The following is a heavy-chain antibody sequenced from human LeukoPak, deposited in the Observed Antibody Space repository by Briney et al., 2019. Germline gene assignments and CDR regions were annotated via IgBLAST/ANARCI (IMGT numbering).Heavy chain of an antibody. Sequence: PGGSLRLSCAASGFTFSSYEMNWVRQAPGKGLEWVSYISSSGSTIYYADSVKGRFTISRDNAKNSLYLQMNSLRDEDTAVYYCARGRYYYDSSGYYAAYFDYWGQGTLVTVSS. CDR2: ISSSGSTI. CDR3: ARGRYYYDSSGYYAAYFDY. D-gene: IGHD3-22*01. CDR1: GFTFSSYE. V-gene: IGHV3-48*03. J-gene: IGHJ4*02.